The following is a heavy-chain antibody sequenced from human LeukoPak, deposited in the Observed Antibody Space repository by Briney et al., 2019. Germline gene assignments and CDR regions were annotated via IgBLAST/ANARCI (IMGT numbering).Heavy chain of an antibody. CDR1: GFIFNNYA. D-gene: IGHD3-9*01. CDR2: IGFGDDSA. CDR3: AKDPTSVGGRHDWLLDS. Sequence: GGSLRLSCAASGFIFNNYAMSWVRQAPGKGLEWVSTIGFGDDSAYYADSVKGRFTISRDNSKNTLYLQMNYLRAEDTAVYYCAKDPTSVGGRHDWLLDSWSQGTLVTVSS. J-gene: IGHJ5*02. V-gene: IGHV3-23*01.